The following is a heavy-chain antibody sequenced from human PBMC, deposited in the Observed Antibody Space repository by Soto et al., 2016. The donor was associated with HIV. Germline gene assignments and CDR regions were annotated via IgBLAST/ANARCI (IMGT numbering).Heavy chain of an antibody. CDR1: GITVSSNF. J-gene: IGHJ4*02. V-gene: IGHV3-66*01. D-gene: IGHD3-9*01. CDR2: IYSGNNA. CDR3: ARIFYYDILTGYSPYFDY. Sequence: EVQLVESGGDLVQPGGSLRLSCVASGITVSSNFMSWVRQAPGKGLEWVSVIYSGNNAYYADSVMGRFTISRDSSNNTLYLHMNSLRAEDTAVYFCARIFYYDILTGYSPYFDYWGQGTLVTVSS.